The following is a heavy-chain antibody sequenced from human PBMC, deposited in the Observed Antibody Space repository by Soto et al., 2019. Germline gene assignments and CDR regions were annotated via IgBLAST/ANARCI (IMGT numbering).Heavy chain of an antibody. D-gene: IGHD1-20*01. J-gene: IGHJ5*02. CDR3: ARDRITGTTPNNWFDP. Sequence: QVQLQESGPGLVKPSQTLSLTCTVSGGSISSGDYYWSWIRQPPGKGLEWIGYIYYSGSTYYNPSLKSRVTISVDTSKNQFSLKLSSVTAADTAVYYCARDRITGTTPNNWFDPWGQGTLVTVSS. CDR2: IYYSGST. V-gene: IGHV4-30-4*01. CDR1: GGSISSGDYY.